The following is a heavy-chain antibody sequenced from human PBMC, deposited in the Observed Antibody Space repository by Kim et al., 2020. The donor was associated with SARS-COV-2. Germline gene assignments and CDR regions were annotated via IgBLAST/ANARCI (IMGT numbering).Heavy chain of an antibody. CDR1: GFTFSKYW. D-gene: IGHD6-13*01. CDR2: IRQDGSEK. V-gene: IGHV3-7*01. Sequence: GGSLRLSCAASGFTFSKYWMSWVRQAPGKGLEWVANIRQDGSEKYYVESVKGRFTISRDHAENSLYLQMGSLRAEDTAVYYCARDLMAAGGRPCGMDVWG. J-gene: IGHJ6*01. CDR3: ARDLMAAGGRPCGMDV.